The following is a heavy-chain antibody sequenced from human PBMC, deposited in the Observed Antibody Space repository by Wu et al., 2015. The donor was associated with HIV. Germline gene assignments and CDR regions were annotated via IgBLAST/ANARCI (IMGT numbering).Heavy chain of an antibody. CDR1: GGTFSSYA. V-gene: IGHV1-69*15. CDR3: ARDSLGYKYGYLVY. D-gene: IGHD5-12*01. Sequence: QVQLVQSGAEVKKPGSSVKVSCKASGGTFSSYAISWVRQAPGQGLEWMGRIIPMYGTTNYAQRFLGTVTMTADESMSTAYMELSSLRSEDTAVYYCARDSLGYKYGYLVYWGQGTLVTVSS. CDR2: IIPMYGTT. J-gene: IGHJ4*02.